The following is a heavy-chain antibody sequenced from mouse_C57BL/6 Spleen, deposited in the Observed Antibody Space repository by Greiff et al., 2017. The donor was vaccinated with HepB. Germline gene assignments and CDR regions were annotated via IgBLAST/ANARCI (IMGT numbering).Heavy chain of an antibody. D-gene: IGHD2-3*01. Sequence: QVQLQQSGAELARPGASVKLSCKASGYTFTSYGISWAKQRTGQGLEWIGEIYPRSGNTYYNEKFKGKATLTADKSSSTAYMELRSLTSEDSAVYFCASYDGVAYWGQGTLVTVSA. CDR3: ASYDGVAY. CDR1: GYTFTSYG. CDR2: IYPRSGNT. V-gene: IGHV1-81*01. J-gene: IGHJ3*01.